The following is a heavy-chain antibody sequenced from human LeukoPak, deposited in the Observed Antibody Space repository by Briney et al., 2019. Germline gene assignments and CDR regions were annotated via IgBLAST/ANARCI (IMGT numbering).Heavy chain of an antibody. CDR3: ARGAYYYDSSGHLGY. V-gene: IGHV3-21*04. Sequence: GGSLRLSCAASGVAFSSYNMNWVRQAPGKGLEWVSCISDSSNYIYYADSVRGRFTISRDNAKNSLYLEMNSLRAEDTAVYYCARGAYYYDSSGHLGYWGQGTLVTVSS. J-gene: IGHJ4*02. D-gene: IGHD3-22*01. CDR1: GVAFSSYN. CDR2: ISDSSNYI.